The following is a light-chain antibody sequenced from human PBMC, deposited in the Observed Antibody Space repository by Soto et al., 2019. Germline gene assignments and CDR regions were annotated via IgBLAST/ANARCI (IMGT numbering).Light chain of an antibody. Sequence: QYVLTQPASVSGSPGQSITISCTGTSSDVGGYNYVSWSQQHPGKAPKLMIYEVSNRPSGVSNRFSGSKSGNTASLTISGLQAEDEADYYCSSYTTTNTYVFGTGTKVTVL. V-gene: IGLV2-14*01. CDR3: SSYTTTNTYV. CDR1: SSDVGGYNY. J-gene: IGLJ1*01. CDR2: EVS.